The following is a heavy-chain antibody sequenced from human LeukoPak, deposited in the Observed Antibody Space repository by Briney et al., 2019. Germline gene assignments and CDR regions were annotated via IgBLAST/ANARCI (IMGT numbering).Heavy chain of an antibody. CDR3: AKGPYTYCSSTSCYVGAFDI. V-gene: IGHV3-9*01. CDR2: ISWNSGSI. J-gene: IGHJ3*02. Sequence: GGSLRLSCAASGFTFDDYAMHWVRRAPGKGLEWVSGISWNSGSIGYADSVKGRFTISRDNAKNSLYLQMNSLRAEDTALYYCAKGPYTYCSSTSCYVGAFDIWGQGTMVTVSS. CDR1: GFTFDDYA. D-gene: IGHD2-2*01.